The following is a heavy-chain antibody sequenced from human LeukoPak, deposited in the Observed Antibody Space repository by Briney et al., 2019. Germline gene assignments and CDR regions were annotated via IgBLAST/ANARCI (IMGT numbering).Heavy chain of an antibody. CDR2: IWYDGSNR. CDR1: GFIFSYYG. CDR3: ARESRGMDV. J-gene: IGHJ6*02. Sequence: GGSLRLSCAASGFIFSYYGMHWVRQAPGKGREWVAVIWYDGSNRYYADSLKGRFTISRDNSKNTLYLQMNSLTADDTAVYYCARESRGMDVWGQGTTVTVSS. V-gene: IGHV3-33*01.